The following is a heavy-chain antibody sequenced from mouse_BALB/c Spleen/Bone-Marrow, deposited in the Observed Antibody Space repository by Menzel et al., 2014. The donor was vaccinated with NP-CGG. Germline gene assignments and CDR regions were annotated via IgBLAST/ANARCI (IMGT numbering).Heavy chain of an antibody. Sequence: EVQGVESGPGLVKPSQSLSLTCTVTGYSITSDYAWHWIRQFPGNKLEWMGYISYSGSTSCYPSLKSRISITRDTSKNQFFLQLNSMTTEDTATYYCARSADWYFDVWGAGTTVTVSS. J-gene: IGHJ1*01. V-gene: IGHV3-2*02. CDR1: GYSITSDYA. CDR2: ISYSGST. CDR3: ARSADWYFDV.